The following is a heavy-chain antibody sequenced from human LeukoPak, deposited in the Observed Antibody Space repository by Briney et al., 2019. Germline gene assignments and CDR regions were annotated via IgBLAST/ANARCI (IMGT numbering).Heavy chain of an antibody. CDR2: IKQDGSEK. CDR3: ARGERYSYGPYYFDY. D-gene: IGHD5-18*01. J-gene: IGHJ4*02. CDR1: GFTFSSYW. V-gene: IGHV3-7*01. Sequence: PGGSLRLSCAASGFTFSSYWMSWVRQAPGKGLEWVANIKQDGSEKYYVDSVKGRLTISRDNAKNSLYLQMNSLRAEDTAVYYCARGERYSYGPYYFDYWGQGTLVTVSS.